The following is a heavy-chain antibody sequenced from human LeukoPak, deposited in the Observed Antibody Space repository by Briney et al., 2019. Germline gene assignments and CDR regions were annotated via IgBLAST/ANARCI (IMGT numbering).Heavy chain of an antibody. D-gene: IGHD2/OR15-2a*01. CDR2: INIYNGDT. Sequence: ASAKVSCKASGYTFTTYGVSWVRQAPGQGLEWMGWINIYNGDTHYAQKLQGRVTMTTDTSTSTAYIDLRSLRSDDTAVYYCTRGGGFRSAFDFWGQGTMVTVSS. V-gene: IGHV1-18*01. CDR1: GYTFTTYG. J-gene: IGHJ3*01. CDR3: TRGGGFRSAFDF.